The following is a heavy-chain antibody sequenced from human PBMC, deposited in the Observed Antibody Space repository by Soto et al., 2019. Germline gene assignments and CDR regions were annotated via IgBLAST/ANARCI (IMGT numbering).Heavy chain of an antibody. V-gene: IGHV4-59*01. CDR2: VYYSGST. D-gene: IGHD2-21*01. CDR3: ARTRMIESWIDY. CDR1: GDSISTYY. Sequence: SETLSLTCDVSGDSISTYYWGWIRQPPGKGLEWIGYVYYSGSTLYNPSLESRVTLSIDMSKKQVSLKLNSVIAAGTAVYYCARTRMIESWIDYWGHGTLVTVSS. J-gene: IGHJ4*01.